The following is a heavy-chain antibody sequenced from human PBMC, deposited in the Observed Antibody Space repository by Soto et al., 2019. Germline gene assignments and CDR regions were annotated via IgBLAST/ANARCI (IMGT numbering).Heavy chain of an antibody. CDR2: IVPISASP. CDR1: GGTFNRNI. D-gene: IGHD2-2*01. Sequence: SVKVSCKASGGTFNRNIISWVRQAPGQGLEWMGGIVPISASPTYAQRFQGRLTITADEFTSTAYMELTSLKASDTAIYYCARLNQLQPSYGMDVWGQGTTVTVS. V-gene: IGHV1-69*13. J-gene: IGHJ6*01. CDR3: ARLNQLQPSYGMDV.